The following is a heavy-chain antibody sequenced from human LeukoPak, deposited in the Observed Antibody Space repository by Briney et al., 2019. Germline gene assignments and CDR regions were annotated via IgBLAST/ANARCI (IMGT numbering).Heavy chain of an antibody. V-gene: IGHV4-59*01. CDR2: VYDNGDT. CDR3: ARQSDYDVDTSRYMDV. CDR1: GGSISGYL. D-gene: IGHD3-22*01. J-gene: IGHJ6*03. Sequence: PETLSLTCTVSGGSISGYLWTWIRQPPGKGLECIGYVYDNGDTRYHPSFSGRVSISVDVSKNQFSLKLTSVLAADTADYFCARQSDYDVDTSRYMDVWGKGTTVTVSS.